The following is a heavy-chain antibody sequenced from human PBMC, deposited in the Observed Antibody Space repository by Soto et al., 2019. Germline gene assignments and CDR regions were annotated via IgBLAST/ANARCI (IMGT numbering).Heavy chain of an antibody. V-gene: IGHV4-4*07. CDR2: VYSSGTT. Sequence: SETLSLTCTVSGGSINSYWWSWIRQPAGKGLEWIGRVYSSGTTDYNPSLNSRATMSVETSKNQFSLKLSSVTAADTAVYYCARGIAPYAYGEDYWGQGIQVTVA. CDR3: ARGIAPYAYGEDY. D-gene: IGHD6-13*01. CDR1: GGSINSYW. J-gene: IGHJ4*02.